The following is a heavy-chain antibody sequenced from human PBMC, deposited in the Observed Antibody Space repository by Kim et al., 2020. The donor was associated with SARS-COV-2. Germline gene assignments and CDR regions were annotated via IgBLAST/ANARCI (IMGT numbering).Heavy chain of an antibody. CDR1: GYTFTNYV. Sequence: ASVKVYCKASGYTFTNYVINWVRQAPGQGLEWMGWIDTKTGNPMYAQGFTGRFVFSLDTSVSTTYLQISSLKTEETAVYYCVRWNNMGGSGWFDPWGQGTLVIVSS. CDR3: VRWNNMGGSGWFDP. V-gene: IGHV7-4-1*02. CDR2: IDTKTGNP. D-gene: IGHD6-25*01. J-gene: IGHJ5*02.